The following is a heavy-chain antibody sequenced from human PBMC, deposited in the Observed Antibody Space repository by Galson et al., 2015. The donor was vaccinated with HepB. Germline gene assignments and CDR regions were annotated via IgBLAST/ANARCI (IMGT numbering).Heavy chain of an antibody. Sequence: SLRLSCAASGFTFSSYAMHWVRQAPGKGLEWVAVISYDGSNKYYADSVKGRFTISRDNSKNTLYLQMNSLRAEDTAVYYCAREVLLRFWGNWFDPWGQGTLVTVSS. J-gene: IGHJ5*02. V-gene: IGHV3-30-3*01. CDR2: ISYDGSNK. CDR3: AREVLLRFWGNWFDP. D-gene: IGHD3-3*01. CDR1: GFTFSSYA.